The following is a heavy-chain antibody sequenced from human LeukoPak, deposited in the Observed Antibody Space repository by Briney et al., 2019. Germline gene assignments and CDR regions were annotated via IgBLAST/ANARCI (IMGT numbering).Heavy chain of an antibody. CDR3: AREMIRPKNWFDP. D-gene: IGHD3-22*01. J-gene: IGHJ5*02. V-gene: IGHV4-59*12. Sequence: SETLSLTCTVPGGSISSYYWSWIRQPPGKGLEWIGYIYYSGSTNYNPSLKSRVTISVDTSKNQFSLKLSSVTAADTAVYYCAREMIRPKNWFDPWGQGTLVTVSS. CDR2: IYYSGST. CDR1: GGSISSYY.